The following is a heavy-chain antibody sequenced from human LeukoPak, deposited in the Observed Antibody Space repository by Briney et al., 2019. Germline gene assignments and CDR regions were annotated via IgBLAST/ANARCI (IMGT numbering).Heavy chain of an antibody. CDR3: ARDFRGSYDY. V-gene: IGHV3-64*01. CDR1: GLTFSSYA. D-gene: IGHD1-26*01. J-gene: IGHJ4*02. Sequence: QPGGSLRLSCAASGLTFSSYAMHWVRQAPGKGLEYVSVISSNGGSTYYANSVKGRFTISRDNSKNTLYLQMGSLRAEDMAVYYCARDFRGSYDYWGQGTLVTVSS. CDR2: ISSNGGST.